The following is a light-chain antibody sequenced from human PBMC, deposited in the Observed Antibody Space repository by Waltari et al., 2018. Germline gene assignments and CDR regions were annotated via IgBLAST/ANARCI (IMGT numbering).Light chain of an antibody. Sequence: EIVLTQSPGTLSVSPGERVTVPCRASQTITGSWLTWYHQKPGQAPRLLIYGASNRAPGIPARFSGSGSGTDFTLTISRLEPEDSAVYYCQQYDGSVVTFGGGTKVEIK. CDR3: QQYDGSVVT. CDR1: QTITGSW. V-gene: IGKV3-20*01. CDR2: GAS. J-gene: IGKJ4*01.